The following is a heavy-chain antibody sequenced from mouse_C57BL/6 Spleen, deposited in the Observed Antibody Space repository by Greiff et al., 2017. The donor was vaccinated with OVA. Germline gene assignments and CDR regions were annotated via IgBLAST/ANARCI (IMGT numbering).Heavy chain of an antibody. D-gene: IGHD2-1*01. CDR2: IYPGSGST. J-gene: IGHJ3*01. CDR3: ARRSRNPWFAY. Sequence: QVQLQQPGAELVKPGASVKMSCTASGYTFTSYWITWVKQRPGQGLEWIGDIYPGSGSTNYNEKFKSKATLTVDTSSSTAYMQLSSLTAEDSAVYYCARRSRNPWFAYWGQGTLVTVSA. V-gene: IGHV1-55*01. CDR1: GYTFTSYW.